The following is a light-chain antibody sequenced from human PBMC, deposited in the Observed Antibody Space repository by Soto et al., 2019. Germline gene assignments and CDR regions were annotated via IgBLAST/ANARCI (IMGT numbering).Light chain of an antibody. Sequence: IHWTQSPSFLSGSLGDRVTITCRASQGISNYLAWYQKKPGKAPKLLIYDVSNLERGVPPRFSGSTSGAESTLTITGLQPDDLGTYYCQHTTDFTFGQGTKVDI. CDR2: DVS. J-gene: IGKJ2*01. CDR1: QGISNY. V-gene: IGKV1-9*01. CDR3: QHTTDFT.